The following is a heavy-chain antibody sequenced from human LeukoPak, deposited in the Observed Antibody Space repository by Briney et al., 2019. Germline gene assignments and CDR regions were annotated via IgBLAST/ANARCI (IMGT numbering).Heavy chain of an antibody. V-gene: IGHV1-2*02. CDR3: ARGSQNHWNYYYMDV. J-gene: IGHJ6*03. CDR2: INPNSGGT. CDR1: GYTFTGYY. Sequence: ASVKVSCKASGYTFTGYYMHWVRQAPGQGLEWMGWINPNSGGTNYAQKFQGRVTMTRDTSISTAYMELSRLRSDDTAVYYCARGSQNHWNYYYMDVWGKGTTVTASS. D-gene: IGHD1-14*01.